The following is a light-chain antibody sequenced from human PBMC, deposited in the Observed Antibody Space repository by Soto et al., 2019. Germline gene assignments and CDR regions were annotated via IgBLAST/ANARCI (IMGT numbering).Light chain of an antibody. J-gene: IGLJ2*01. Sequence: QSALTQPASVSGSPGQSITISCTGTRSDVGGYNSVSWYQQHPDKAPQLKIFDVSNRPSGISDRFSGSKSGNTASLTISGLQAEADADYYCSSYTSINTLIFGVGTKGTVL. CDR1: RSDVGGYNS. CDR3: SSYTSINTLI. CDR2: DVS. V-gene: IGLV2-14*03.